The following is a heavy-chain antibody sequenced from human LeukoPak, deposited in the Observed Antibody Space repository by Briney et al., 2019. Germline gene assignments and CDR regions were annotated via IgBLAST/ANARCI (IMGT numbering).Heavy chain of an antibody. D-gene: IGHD3-22*01. V-gene: IGHV4-39*02. CDR1: GGSLSSSRYF. CDR3: AREMSSGYDY. CDR2: IYYSGST. Sequence: PPQTLSLTCPVSGGSLSSSRYFWGWIRQPPGKGLEWTGSIYYSGSTHYNPSLKRQVTISVDTSKNQFCLKLSSVTAADTAVYYCAREMSSGYDYWGQGTLVTVSS. J-gene: IGHJ4*02.